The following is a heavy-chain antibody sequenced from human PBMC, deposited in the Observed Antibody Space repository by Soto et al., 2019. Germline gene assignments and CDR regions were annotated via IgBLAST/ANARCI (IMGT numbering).Heavy chain of an antibody. J-gene: IGHJ4*02. CDR1: GLTFSGYW. V-gene: IGHV3-7*05. CDR3: ATSNCPLY. Sequence: EVQLVESGGGLVQPGGSLRLSCAASGLTFSGYWMNWVRQAPGRGLEWVANIKYDGSEKYYVDSLKGRFTISRDNAKNPLYLQMNSLSVEDTAVYYCATSNCPLYWGQGTLVTVSS. CDR2: IKYDGSEK. D-gene: IGHD2-15*01.